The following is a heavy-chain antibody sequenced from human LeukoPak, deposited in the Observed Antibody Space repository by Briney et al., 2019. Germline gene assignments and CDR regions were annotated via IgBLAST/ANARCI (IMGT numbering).Heavy chain of an antibody. D-gene: IGHD3-22*01. V-gene: IGHV4-34*01. CDR3: ARGGRTMIVVEAPSYYYYMDV. CDR1: GGSFSGYY. Sequence: MSSETLSLTFAVYGGSFSGYYWSWIRQPPGKGLEWIGEINHSGSTNYNPSLKSRVTISVDTSKNQFSLKLSSVTAADTAVYYCARGGRTMIVVEAPSYYYYMDVWGKGTTVTVSS. J-gene: IGHJ6*03. CDR2: INHSGST.